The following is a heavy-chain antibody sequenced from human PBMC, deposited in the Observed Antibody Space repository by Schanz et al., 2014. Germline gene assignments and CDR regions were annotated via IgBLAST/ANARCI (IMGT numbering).Heavy chain of an antibody. Sequence: QVQLVQSGDEVKKPGASVKVSCKTSGYTFSDYGITWVRQAPGQGLEWVGWISPYTGNTHYFDKMEGRVTMTTDTSTSTADMELRSLRSNDTAMYYCAAMWGYCTATACQILEVLDVWGQGTMVTVSS. CDR2: ISPYTGNT. V-gene: IGHV1-18*01. CDR1: GYTFSDYG. CDR3: AAMWGYCTATACQILEVLDV. D-gene: IGHD2-8*02. J-gene: IGHJ3*01.